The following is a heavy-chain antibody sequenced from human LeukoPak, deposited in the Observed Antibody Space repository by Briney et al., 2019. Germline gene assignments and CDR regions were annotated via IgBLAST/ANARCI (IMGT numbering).Heavy chain of an antibody. J-gene: IGHJ4*02. D-gene: IGHD6-13*01. V-gene: IGHV3-21*01. CDR3: AKTPVEIAAAGGYYFDY. CDR1: GFTFSSYS. Sequence: GGSLRLSCAASGFTFSSYSMNWVRQAPGKGLEWVSSISSSSSYIYYADSVKGRFTISRDNAKNSLYLQMNSLRAEDTAVYYCAKTPVEIAAAGGYYFDYWGQGTLVTVSS. CDR2: ISSSSSYI.